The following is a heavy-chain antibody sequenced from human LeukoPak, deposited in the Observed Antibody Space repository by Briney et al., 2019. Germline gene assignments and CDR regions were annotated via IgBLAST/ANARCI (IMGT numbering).Heavy chain of an antibody. J-gene: IGHJ5*02. CDR3: GGITIFGVVMS. CDR2: IYHSGST. CDR1: GGSISSGGYY. V-gene: IGHV4-30-2*01. Sequence: SETLSLTCTVSGGSISSGGYYWSWIRQPPGKGLEWIGYIYHSGSTYYNPSLKSRVTISVDRSKNQFSLKLSSVTAADTAVYYCGGITIFGVVMSWGQGTLVTVSS. D-gene: IGHD3-3*01.